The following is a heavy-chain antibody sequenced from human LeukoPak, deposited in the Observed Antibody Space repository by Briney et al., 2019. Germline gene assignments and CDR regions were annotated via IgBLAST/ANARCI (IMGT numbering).Heavy chain of an antibody. Sequence: GGSLRLSCAASGFTFSSYWMNWVRQAPGKGLEWVANIKQDGSEKYYVDSVKGRFTISRDNAKNSLYLQMNSLRPEDTAVHYCARDLVLGVGAMDYWGQGTLVTVSS. CDR3: ARDLVLGVGAMDY. D-gene: IGHD1-26*01. J-gene: IGHJ4*02. CDR1: GFTFSSYW. V-gene: IGHV3-7*01. CDR2: IKQDGSEK.